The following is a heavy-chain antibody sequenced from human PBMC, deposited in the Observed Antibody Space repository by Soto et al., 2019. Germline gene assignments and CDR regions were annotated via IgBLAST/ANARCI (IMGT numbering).Heavy chain of an antibody. CDR1: GGCVNTYGAS. CDR3: ARASCRDGYNFCGFDI. CDR2: IYHSGST. J-gene: IGHJ3*02. Sequence: TIALARAVCGGCVNTYGASWNCIGQAAGKGLEGIGYIYHSGSTYYNPSLKSRVTISVDRSKNQFSLKLNSVTAADTAVYYCARASCRDGYNFCGFDIWGQRTMVTVPS. V-gene: IGHV4-30-2*01. D-gene: IGHD5-12*01.